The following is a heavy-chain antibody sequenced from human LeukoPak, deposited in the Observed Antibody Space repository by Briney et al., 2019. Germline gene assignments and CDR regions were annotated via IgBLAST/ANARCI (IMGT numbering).Heavy chain of an antibody. J-gene: IGHJ4*02. Sequence: GGSLRLSCAASGFTFSIYEMNWVRQTPGKGLEWVSYISSTGSTIYYADSVKGRFTMSRDNAKNSLFLQMNSLRAEDAAVYYCARETDSNLFDYWGQGTLVTVSS. CDR1: GFTFSIYE. D-gene: IGHD3-22*01. CDR3: ARETDSNLFDY. CDR2: ISSTGSTI. V-gene: IGHV3-48*03.